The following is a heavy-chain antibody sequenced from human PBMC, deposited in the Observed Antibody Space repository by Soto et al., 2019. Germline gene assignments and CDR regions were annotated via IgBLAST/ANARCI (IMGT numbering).Heavy chain of an antibody. D-gene: IGHD5-18*01. J-gene: IGHJ4*02. CDR1: RFTFSNYA. CDR3: AKAGAYNYGINL. Sequence: EVQLLESGGGLVQPGGSLRLSCAASRFTFSNYAMSWVRQAPGKGLDWVSLISGSGEYYADSVKGRFTISRDNSKKTQYLQMNSLSAEDTAVYYCAKAGAYNYGINLWGQGTLVTVSS. V-gene: IGHV3-23*01. CDR2: ISGSGE.